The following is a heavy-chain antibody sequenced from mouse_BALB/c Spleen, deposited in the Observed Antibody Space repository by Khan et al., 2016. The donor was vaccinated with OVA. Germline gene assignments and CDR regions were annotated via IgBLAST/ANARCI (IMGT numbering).Heavy chain of an antibody. CDR1: GYTFTSYY. CDR2: INPSSGGT. V-gene: IGHV1S81*02. Sequence: QVQLQQSGAELVKPGASVRSSCKASGYTFTSYYLYWVKQRPGQGLEWIGDINPSSGGTNFNEKFKSKATLTVDKSSSTAYIQLNSLTSEDSAVYYWTRSGYGSFAYWGQGTLVTVSA. D-gene: IGHD2-2*01. J-gene: IGHJ3*01. CDR3: TRSGYGSFAY.